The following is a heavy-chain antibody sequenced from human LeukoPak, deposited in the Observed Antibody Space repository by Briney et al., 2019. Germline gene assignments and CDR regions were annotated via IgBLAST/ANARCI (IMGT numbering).Heavy chain of an antibody. D-gene: IGHD6-19*01. V-gene: IGHV1-2*02. CDR1: GYTFTGYY. J-gene: IGHJ5*02. CDR3: ARDRGQWLSHYNWFDP. Sequence: GASVKVSCKASGYTFTGYYMHWVRQAPGQGLEWMGWINPNSGGTNYAQKFQGRVTMTRDTSISTAYMELSRLRSDDTAVYYYARDRGQWLSHYNWFDPWGQGTLVTVSS. CDR2: INPNSGGT.